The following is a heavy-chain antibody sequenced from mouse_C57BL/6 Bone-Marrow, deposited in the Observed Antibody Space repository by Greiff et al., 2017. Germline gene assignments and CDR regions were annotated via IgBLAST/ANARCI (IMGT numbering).Heavy chain of an antibody. CDR2: IYPGDGDT. J-gene: IGHJ2*01. CDR3: ARGWLDY. CDR1: GYAFSSSW. V-gene: IGHV1-82*01. D-gene: IGHD2-3*01. Sequence: QVQLKESGPELVKPGASVKISCKASGYAFSSSWMNWVKQRPGKGLEWIGRIYPGDGDTNYNGKFKGKATLTADKSSSTAYMQLSSLTSEDSAVYFCARGWLDYWGQGTTLTVSS.